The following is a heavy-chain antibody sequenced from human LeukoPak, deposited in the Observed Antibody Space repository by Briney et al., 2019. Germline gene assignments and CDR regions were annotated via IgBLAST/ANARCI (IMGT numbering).Heavy chain of an antibody. Sequence: GRSLRLSCAASGFTFDDYAMHWVRQAPGKGLEWVSGISWNSGSIGYADSVKGRFTISRDNAKNSLYPQMNSLRAEDTALYYCAKGNYYDSSGYSDAPDYWGQGTLVTVSS. V-gene: IGHV3-9*01. CDR1: GFTFDDYA. D-gene: IGHD3-22*01. CDR2: ISWNSGSI. J-gene: IGHJ4*02. CDR3: AKGNYYDSSGYSDAPDY.